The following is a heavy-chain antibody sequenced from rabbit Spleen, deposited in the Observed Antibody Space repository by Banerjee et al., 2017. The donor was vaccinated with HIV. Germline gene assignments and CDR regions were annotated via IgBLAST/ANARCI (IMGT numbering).Heavy chain of an antibody. CDR1: GFSFSSGYD. D-gene: IGHD2-1*01. CDR3: ARGVYDDYDTYYFDL. CDR2: IYAGSSGST. J-gene: IGHJ4*01. Sequence: QSLEESGGGLVKPGASLTLTCKASGFSFSSGYDMCWVRQAPGKGLEWIACIYAGSSGSTYSASWAKGRFTISKTSSTTVTLQMTSLTAADTATYFCARGVYDDYDTYYFDLWGQGTLVTVS. V-gene: IGHV1S40*01.